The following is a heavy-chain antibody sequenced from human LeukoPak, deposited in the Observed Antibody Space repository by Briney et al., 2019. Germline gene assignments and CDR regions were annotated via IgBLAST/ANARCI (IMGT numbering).Heavy chain of an antibody. CDR2: VDHTGST. D-gene: IGHD1-1*01. Sequence: SETLSLTCSVSDDSITMYYWTWIRQPPGKGLEWIGYVDHTGSTNFNPSLNGRVSISRDTTRNLFSLRLRSVTAADTAVYFCARGRVSSSTWYSTYYYYFYMDVWGKGTTVTVSS. J-gene: IGHJ6*03. V-gene: IGHV4-59*01. CDR1: DDSITMYY. CDR3: ARGRVSSSTWYSTYYYYFYMDV.